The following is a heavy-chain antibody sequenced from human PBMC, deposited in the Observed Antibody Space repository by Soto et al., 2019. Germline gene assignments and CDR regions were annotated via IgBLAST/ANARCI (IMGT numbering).Heavy chain of an antibody. D-gene: IGHD3-10*01. CDR2: IIPIFGTA. Sequence: QVQLAQSGAEVKKPGSSVKVSCKASGGTFSSYAISWVRQAPGQGLEWMGGIIPIFGTANYAQKFQGRVTITADESTSTAYMELSSLRSEDTAVYYCARGGYYGSGSYFFFDYWGQGTLVTVSS. V-gene: IGHV1-69*01. CDR3: ARGGYYGSGSYFFFDY. CDR1: GGTFSSYA. J-gene: IGHJ4*02.